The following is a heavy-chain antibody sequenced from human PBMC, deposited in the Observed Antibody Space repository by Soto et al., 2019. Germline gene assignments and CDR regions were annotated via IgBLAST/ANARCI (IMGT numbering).Heavy chain of an antibody. V-gene: IGHV4-28*01. D-gene: IGHD2-8*01. Sequence: QVQMPESVPGLVTPSDTLSLTCAVSGYSISISNWWSWIRQPPGKGLAWIAYIYYSGTTYYTPSLMRLVAMSVDTAKIQVSQKLTSVPAVATAVYSCARREMQSTIDCWGQGALVTVSA. J-gene: IGHJ4*02. CDR1: GYSISISNW. CDR2: IYYSGTT. CDR3: ARREMQSTIDC.